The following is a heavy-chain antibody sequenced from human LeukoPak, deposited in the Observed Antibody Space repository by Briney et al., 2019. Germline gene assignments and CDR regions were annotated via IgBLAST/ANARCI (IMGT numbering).Heavy chain of an antibody. D-gene: IGHD6-13*01. CDR3: ARGSSSSWYLVEYNWFDP. CDR2: IYSGGST. Sequence: GSLRLSCAASGFTVSSNYMSWVRQAPGKGLEWVSVIYSGGSTYYADSVKGRFTISRDNSKNTLYLQMNSLRAEDTAVYYCARGSSSSWYLVEYNWFDPWGQGTLVTVSS. CDR1: GFTVSSNY. J-gene: IGHJ5*02. V-gene: IGHV3-66*01.